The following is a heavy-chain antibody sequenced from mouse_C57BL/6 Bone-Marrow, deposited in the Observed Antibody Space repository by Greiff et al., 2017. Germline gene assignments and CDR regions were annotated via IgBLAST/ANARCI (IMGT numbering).Heavy chain of an antibody. CDR2: IYPRSGNT. V-gene: IGHV1-81*01. CDR1: GYTFTSYG. J-gene: IGHJ1*03. CDR3: ARYSYYWYFDV. D-gene: IGHD3-3*01. Sequence: VQLVESGAELARPGASVKLSCKASGYTFTSYGISWVKQRTGQGLEWIGEIYPRSGNTYYNEKFKGKATLTADKSSSTAYMELRSLTSEDSAVYFCARYSYYWYFDVWGTGTTVTVSS.